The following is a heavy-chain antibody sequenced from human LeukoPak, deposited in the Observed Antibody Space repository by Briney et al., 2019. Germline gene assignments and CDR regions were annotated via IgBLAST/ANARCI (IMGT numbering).Heavy chain of an antibody. D-gene: IGHD4-23*01. J-gene: IGHJ4*02. CDR3: ARRVVSASFDY. CDR2: IYHSRST. V-gene: IGHV4-38-2*01. CDR1: GYSISSGYY. Sequence: SETLSLTCAVSGYSISSGYYWGWIRQPPGKGLEWIGSIYHSRSTYYNPSLKSRVTISVDTSKNQFSLKLSSVTAADTAVYYCARRVVSASFDYWGQGTLVTVSS.